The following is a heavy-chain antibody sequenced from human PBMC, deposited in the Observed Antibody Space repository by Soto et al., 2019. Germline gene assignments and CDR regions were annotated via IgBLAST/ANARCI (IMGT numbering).Heavy chain of an antibody. D-gene: IGHD4-4*01. J-gene: IGHJ6*02. Sequence: GASVKVSFKASGGTFSSYAISWVRQAPGQGLEWMGGIIPIFGTANYAQKFQGRVTITADESTSTAYMELSSLRSEDTAVYYCARRTVTQYYYYGMDVWGQGTTVTVSS. CDR2: IIPIFGTA. CDR1: GGTFSSYA. CDR3: ARRTVTQYYYYGMDV. V-gene: IGHV1-69*13.